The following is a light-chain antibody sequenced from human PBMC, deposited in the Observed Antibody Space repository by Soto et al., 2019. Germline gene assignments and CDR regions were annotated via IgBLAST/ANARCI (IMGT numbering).Light chain of an antibody. CDR1: SSDVGAYTS. Sequence: QSALTQPASVSGSPGQSITISCTGSSSDVGAYTSVSWYQQHPGNAPKLLIYEVSNRPSGVSRRFSGSKSGNTASLTISGLQAEDEGHYYCSSYTSDNRDYVFGTGTQLTVL. V-gene: IGLV2-14*01. CDR2: EVS. J-gene: IGLJ1*01. CDR3: SSYTSDNRDYV.